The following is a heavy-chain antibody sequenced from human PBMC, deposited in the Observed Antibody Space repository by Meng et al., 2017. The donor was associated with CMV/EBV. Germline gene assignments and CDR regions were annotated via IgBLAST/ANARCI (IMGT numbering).Heavy chain of an antibody. J-gene: IGHJ4*02. CDR2: IYWNDDK. Sequence: FAPTTSGVGFGLIRQPQGKALEWLALIYWNDDKRYSPSLKSRLTITKDTSKNQVVLTMTNMDPVDTATYYCARAYCSSTSCYKRYDYWGQGTLVTVSS. CDR1: FAPTTSGVG. V-gene: IGHV2-5*01. D-gene: IGHD2-2*02. CDR3: ARAYCSSTSCYKRYDY.